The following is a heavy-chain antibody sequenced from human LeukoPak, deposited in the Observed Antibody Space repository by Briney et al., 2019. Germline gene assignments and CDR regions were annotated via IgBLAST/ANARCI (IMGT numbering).Heavy chain of an antibody. CDR3: ARDYYDGFDP. D-gene: IGHD3-22*01. V-gene: IGHV4-4*07. Sequence: SETLSFTCTVPGGSISSYYWSWIRQPAGKGLECIGRIYTSGTTNYHPSLKSRVPMSADTSKNQFSLKLSSVTAADTAVYYCARDYYDGFDPCGQGTLVTASS. CDR2: IYTSGTT. J-gene: IGHJ5*02. CDR1: GGSISSYY.